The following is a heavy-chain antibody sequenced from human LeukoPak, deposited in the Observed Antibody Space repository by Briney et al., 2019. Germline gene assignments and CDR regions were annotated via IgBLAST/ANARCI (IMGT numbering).Heavy chain of an antibody. Sequence: PRGSLRLSCAASGFTFSSYGMHWVRPAPGKGPGWVAFIRYDGSNKYHADSVKGRFTISRDNSKNTLYLQMNSLRAEDTAVYYCAKAAIAAAFYYFDYWGQGTLVTVSS. D-gene: IGHD6-13*01. V-gene: IGHV3-30*02. CDR3: AKAAIAAAFYYFDY. CDR2: IRYDGSNK. J-gene: IGHJ4*02. CDR1: GFTFSSYG.